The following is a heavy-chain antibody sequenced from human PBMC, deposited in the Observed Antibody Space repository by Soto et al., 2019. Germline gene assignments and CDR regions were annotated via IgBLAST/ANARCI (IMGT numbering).Heavy chain of an antibody. CDR1: GGSISSGGYY. V-gene: IGHV4-31*03. J-gene: IGHJ6*02. D-gene: IGHD2-21*02. CDR2: IYYSGST. CDR3: ARVCGGDCHYGMDV. Sequence: QVQLQESGPGLVKPSQTLSLTCTVSGGSISSGGYYWSWIRQHPGKGLEWIGYIYYSGSTYYNPSLTSRVTLSVDTPKNQFSLKLSSVTAAATAVYYCARVCGGDCHYGMDVRGQGTTVTVSS.